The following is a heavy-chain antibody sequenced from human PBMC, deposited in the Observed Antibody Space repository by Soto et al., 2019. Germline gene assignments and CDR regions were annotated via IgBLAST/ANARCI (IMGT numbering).Heavy chain of an antibody. D-gene: IGHD2-2*01. CDR3: ASCSSPIYKYYYYGMDV. CDR1: GFTFIGYW. CDR2: INSDGSST. Sequence: GGXRILSCAASGFTFIGYWIHWVRQSPGKGLVWVSRINSDGSSTSYADSVKGRFTISRDNAKNTLYLQMNSLRAEDTAVYYCASCSSPIYKYYYYGMDVCGQGTTVTVSS. J-gene: IGHJ6*02. V-gene: IGHV3-74*01.